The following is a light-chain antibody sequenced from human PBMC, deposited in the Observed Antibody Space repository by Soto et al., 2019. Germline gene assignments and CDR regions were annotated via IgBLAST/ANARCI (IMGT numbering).Light chain of an antibody. Sequence: DIQMTQSPSSLSASVGDRVTITCRASQGIYNYLAWYQAKPGKVPKLLIYAASTVQSGVPSRFSGSGSGTDFTLTISSLQPEDVGTYYCQRYNNAPRAFGQGTKVDIK. CDR1: QGIYNY. V-gene: IGKV1-27*01. CDR3: QRYNNAPRA. CDR2: AAS. J-gene: IGKJ1*01.